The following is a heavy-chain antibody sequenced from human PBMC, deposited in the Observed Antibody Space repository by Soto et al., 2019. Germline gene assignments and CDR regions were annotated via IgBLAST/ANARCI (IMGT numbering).Heavy chain of an antibody. V-gene: IGHV3-53*01. CDR2: IYSGGST. D-gene: IGHD6-13*01. CDR1: GFTVSSNY. J-gene: IGHJ6*02. CDR3: ARDGVSSWYYYYGMDV. Sequence: GGSLRLSCAASGFTVSSNYMSWVRQAPGKGLEWVSVIYSGGSTYYADSVKGRFTISRDNSKNTLYLQMNSLRAEDTAVYYCARDGVSSWYYYYGMDVWGQGTTVTVSS.